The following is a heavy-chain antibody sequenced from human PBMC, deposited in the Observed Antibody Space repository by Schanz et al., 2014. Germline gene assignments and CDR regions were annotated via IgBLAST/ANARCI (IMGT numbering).Heavy chain of an antibody. CDR1: GFDFNSYS. J-gene: IGHJ4*02. V-gene: IGHV3-48*04. CDR3: AKDPSHGDYDYYFDY. Sequence: EVQLVESGGGLVQPGGSLRLSCEASGFDFNSYSMNWVRQVPGKGLEWVSYISGTTTYTNYADSVKGRFTISRDNAKNSLYLQMNSLRAEDTAVYYCAKDPSHGDYDYYFDYWGQGTLVTVSS. D-gene: IGHD3-22*01. CDR2: ISGTTTYT.